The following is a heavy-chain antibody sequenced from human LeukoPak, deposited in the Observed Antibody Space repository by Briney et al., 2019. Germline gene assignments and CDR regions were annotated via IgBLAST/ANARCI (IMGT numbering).Heavy chain of an antibody. CDR3: ARISSTIRAFDI. V-gene: IGHV1-3*03. CDR1: GYTFTSYA. J-gene: IGHJ3*02. CDR2: INAGNGNT. D-gene: IGHD1-14*01. Sequence: ASVKVSCKASGYTFTSYAMHWVRQAPGQRLEWMGWINAGNGNTKYSQEFQGRVTITRDTSASTAYMELSSLRSEDMAVYYCARISSTIRAFDIWGQGTMVIVSS.